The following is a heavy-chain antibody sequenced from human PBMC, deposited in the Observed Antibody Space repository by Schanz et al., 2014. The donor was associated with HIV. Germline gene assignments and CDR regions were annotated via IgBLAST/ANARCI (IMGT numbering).Heavy chain of an antibody. J-gene: IGHJ4*02. Sequence: QVQLQQWGAGLLKPSETLSLTCAVYGGSFSGYYWSWIRQPPGKGLEWIGEINDSGRASINPSLKSRVTMSVDTSKNQFSLSLSSVTAADTAVYYCARILLSSSGWYGGDYWGQGTLVIVSS. V-gene: IGHV4-34*02. CDR3: ARILLSSSGWYGGDY. CDR1: GGSFSGYY. CDR2: INDSGRA. D-gene: IGHD6-19*01.